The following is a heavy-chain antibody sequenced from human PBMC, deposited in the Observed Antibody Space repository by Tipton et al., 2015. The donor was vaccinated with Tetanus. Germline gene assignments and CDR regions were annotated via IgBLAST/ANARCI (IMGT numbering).Heavy chain of an antibody. Sequence: TLSLTCTVSGGLITTGGYSWGWIRQLPGQGLEWLGNIYQTDSTYYNPSVKKRLTLSLQRTKHQVPLKLISVTAADTAVYYCVRGRGLGAYSFGFEHWGQGALVTVSS. CDR3: VRGRGLGAYSFGFEH. V-gene: IGHV4-30-2*01. CDR2: IYQTDST. D-gene: IGHD5-12*01. CDR1: GGLITTGGYS. J-gene: IGHJ4*02.